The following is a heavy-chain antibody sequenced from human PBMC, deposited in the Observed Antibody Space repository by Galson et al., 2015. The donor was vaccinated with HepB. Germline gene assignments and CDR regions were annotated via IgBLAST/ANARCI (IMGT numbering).Heavy chain of an antibody. Sequence: ETLSLTCAVYGGSFSGYYWSWIRQPPEKGLEWIGEVKHSGATHYNSSLKSRVTISVDTSKNQFSLKLSSVTAADTAVYYCASRTDSSSPSNDYYLDVWGKGITVTVSS. CDR3: ASRTDSSSPSNDYYLDV. J-gene: IGHJ6*03. D-gene: IGHD6-6*01. V-gene: IGHV4-34*01. CDR2: VKHSGAT. CDR1: GGSFSGYY.